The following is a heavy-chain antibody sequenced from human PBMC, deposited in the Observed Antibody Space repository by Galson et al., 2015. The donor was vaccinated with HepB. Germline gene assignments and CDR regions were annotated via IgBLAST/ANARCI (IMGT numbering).Heavy chain of an antibody. CDR3: ARDHYYDSSGYYPPHFDY. J-gene: IGHJ4*02. CDR2: IKQDGSEK. Sequence: SLRLSCAASGFTFSTYWMTWVRQPPGKGLEWVANIKQDGSEKYYVDSVKGRFTISRDNAKNSLYLEMNSLRAEDTAVYYCARDHYYDSSGYYPPHFDYWGQGTLVTVSS. D-gene: IGHD3-22*01. CDR1: GFTFSTYW. V-gene: IGHV3-7*01.